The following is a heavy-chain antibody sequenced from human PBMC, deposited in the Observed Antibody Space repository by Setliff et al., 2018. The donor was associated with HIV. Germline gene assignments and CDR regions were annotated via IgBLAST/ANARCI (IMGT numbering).Heavy chain of an antibody. Sequence: SVKVSCKASGVTFSSYAINWVRQAPGQGLEWMGRIIPIFGTTNYAQRFQGRVTITADKSTSTAYMEMSSLRSEDTAIYYCARDRSEAVAGRDAFDIWGEGTIGTVSS. CDR3: ARDRSEAVAGRDAFDI. CDR1: GVTFSSYA. V-gene: IGHV1-69*06. D-gene: IGHD6-19*01. CDR2: IIPIFGTT. J-gene: IGHJ3*02.